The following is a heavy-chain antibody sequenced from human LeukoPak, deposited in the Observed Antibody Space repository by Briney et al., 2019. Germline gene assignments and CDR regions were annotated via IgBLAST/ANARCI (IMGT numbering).Heavy chain of an antibody. CDR3: GRDRASGWYPDDAFDI. J-gene: IGHJ3*02. CDR1: GGSISSGSYY. V-gene: IGHV4-61*02. Sequence: SETLSLTCTVSGGSISSGSYYWSWIRQPAGKGLEWIGRIYTSGSTNYNPSLKSRVTISVDTSKNQFSLKLSSVTAADTAVYYCGRDRASGWYPDDAFDIWGQGTMVTVSS. D-gene: IGHD6-19*01. CDR2: IYTSGST.